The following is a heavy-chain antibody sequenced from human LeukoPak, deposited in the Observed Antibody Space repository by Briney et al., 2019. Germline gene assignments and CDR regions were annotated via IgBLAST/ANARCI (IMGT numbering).Heavy chain of an antibody. V-gene: IGHV3-9*01. J-gene: IGHJ2*01. D-gene: IGHD2-15*01. CDR2: ISWSSGHM. CDR3: VRSVVVVAATPTHFDL. Sequence: PGGSLRLSCAAAGFKFDDYAMHWVRQGPGKGLEWVAGISWSSGHMEYAESVKGRFTISRDNARNALYLQMDGLRRDDTVLYYCVRSVVVVAATPTHFDLWGRGTQVIVSS. CDR1: GFKFDDYA.